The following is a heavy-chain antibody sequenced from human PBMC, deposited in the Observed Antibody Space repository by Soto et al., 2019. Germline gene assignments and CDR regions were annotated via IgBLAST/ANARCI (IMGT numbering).Heavy chain of an antibody. CDR1: GYTLTELS. CDR2: FDPEDGET. D-gene: IGHD4-17*01. Sequence: QVQLVQSGAEVKKPGASVKVSCKVSGYTLTELSMHWVRQAPGKGLEWMGGFDPEDGETIYAQKFQGRVTMTEDTSTDTVYMELSSLRSEDTAVYYCATDIPPGLGYGDYDGTPYFDYWGQGTLVTVSS. V-gene: IGHV1-24*01. J-gene: IGHJ4*02. CDR3: ATDIPPGLGYGDYDGTPYFDY.